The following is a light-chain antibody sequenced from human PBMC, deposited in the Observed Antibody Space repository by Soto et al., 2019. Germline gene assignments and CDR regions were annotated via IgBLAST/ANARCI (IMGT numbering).Light chain of an antibody. V-gene: IGKV2-28*01. CDR2: LGS. CDR1: QSLLHSNGYNY. Sequence: DIVMTQSPLSLPVTPGEPASISCRSSQSLLHSNGYNYLDWYLQKPGQSPQLLIYLGSNRASGVPDRFSGSGSGTDFTLNISRVEAEDVGVYYCVQALQTPTFGQGTRLEIK. J-gene: IGKJ5*01. CDR3: VQALQTPT.